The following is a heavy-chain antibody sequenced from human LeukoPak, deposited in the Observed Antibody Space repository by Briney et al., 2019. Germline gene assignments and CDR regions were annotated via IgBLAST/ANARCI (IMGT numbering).Heavy chain of an antibody. V-gene: IGHV3-21*01. CDR1: GSTFSNYN. Sequence: GGSLRLSCAASGSTFSNYNMNWVRQAPGKGLEWVSSISSSSSHIYYADSLKGRFTISRDNAKNSLYLQMNSLRAEDTAVYYCARDNEPDYYDSSGYDYWGQGTLVTVSS. D-gene: IGHD3-22*01. CDR2: ISSSSSHI. CDR3: ARDNEPDYYDSSGYDY. J-gene: IGHJ4*02.